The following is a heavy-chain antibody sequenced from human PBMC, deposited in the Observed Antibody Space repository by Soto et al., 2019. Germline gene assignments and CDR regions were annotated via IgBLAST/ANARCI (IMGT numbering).Heavy chain of an antibody. CDR2: IYAGGDS. D-gene: IGHD6-19*01. CDR1: GFIVSDNY. V-gene: IGHV3-53*01. CDR3: ADGGQWALNFDY. Sequence: SLRLSCAVSGFIVSDNYVTWVRQPPGKGLEWVSVIYAGGDSFYADSVKGRFTISRDNSKNTLYLQMNRLRVEDTAVYYCADGGQWALNFDYWGQGTLVTVSS. J-gene: IGHJ4*02.